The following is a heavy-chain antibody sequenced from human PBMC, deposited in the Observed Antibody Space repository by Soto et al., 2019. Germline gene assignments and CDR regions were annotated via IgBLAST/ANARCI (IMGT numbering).Heavy chain of an antibody. D-gene: IGHD6-6*01. Sequence: QLQLQESGPGLVKPSETLSLTCTVSGGSISSSSYYWGWIRQPPGKGLEWIGSIYYSGSTYYNPSLKGRFTISVDPSKNQLSLKQSSVTAADTAVDYCARPRRMGRYYGMDGWGQGTTVTVSS. CDR1: GGSISSSSYY. CDR3: ARPRRMGRYYGMDG. CDR2: IYYSGST. J-gene: IGHJ6*02. V-gene: IGHV4-39*01.